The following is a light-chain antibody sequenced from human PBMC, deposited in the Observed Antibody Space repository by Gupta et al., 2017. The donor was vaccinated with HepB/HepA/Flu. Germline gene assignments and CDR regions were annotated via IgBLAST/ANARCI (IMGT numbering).Light chain of an antibody. CDR2: AAS. CDR3: QQDDYWPIT. J-gene: IGKJ4*01. V-gene: IGKV3-15*01. Sequence: EIVMTQSPATLSVSLGQRATLSCRASQSVGRNLAWYQQRPGQAPRFLIYAASTRAAGSPARFSGSGTGTEFTLTISSLQSEDFAVYYCQQDDYWPITFGGGTKVDIK. CDR1: QSVGRN.